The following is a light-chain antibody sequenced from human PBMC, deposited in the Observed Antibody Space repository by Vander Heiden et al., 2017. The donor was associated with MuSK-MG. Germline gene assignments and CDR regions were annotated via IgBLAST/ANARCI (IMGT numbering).Light chain of an antibody. CDR1: GLPKQN. J-gene: IGLJ3*02. CDR3: HAADSTGMWM. V-gene: IGLV3-25*03. CDR2: KER. Sequence: SYELAQQPSVSVAPGQTARLPCSGDGLPKQNVYWYRQKPGPPPDLAIDKERESPSGLPALFSGSSSGTTATFTITVAQAEDEADYYCHAADSTGMWMFGGGTKVTVL.